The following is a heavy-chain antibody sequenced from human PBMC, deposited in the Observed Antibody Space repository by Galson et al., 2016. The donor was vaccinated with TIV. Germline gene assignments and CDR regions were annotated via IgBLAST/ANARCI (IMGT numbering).Heavy chain of an antibody. CDR3: ARYISGWYHYFGF. CDR2: IYHGGST. CDR1: GGSISTNSYY. D-gene: IGHD6-19*01. V-gene: IGHV4-39*01. Sequence: ETLSLTCTVSGGSISTNSYYWGWIRQSPGKGLEWIGSIYHGGSTYYNPSLKSRVTISVDTSKNQFSLKLSSVTAADTAVYYCARYISGWYHYFGFWGQGTLITVSS. J-gene: IGHJ4*02.